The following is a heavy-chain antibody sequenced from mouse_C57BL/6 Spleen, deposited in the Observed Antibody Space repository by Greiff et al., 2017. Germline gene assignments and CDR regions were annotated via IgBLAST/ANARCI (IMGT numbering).Heavy chain of an antibody. CDR2: ISYDGSN. D-gene: IGHD1-1*01. V-gene: IGHV3-6*01. J-gene: IGHJ4*01. CDR3: AREGFYYCGSSYSAMDY. CDR1: GYSITSGYY. Sequence: ESGPGLVKPSQSLSLTCSVTGYSITSGYYWNWIRQFPGNKLEWMGYISYDGSNNYNPSLKNRISITRDTSKNQFFLKLNSVTTEDTATYYCAREGFYYCGSSYSAMDYWGQGTSVTVSS.